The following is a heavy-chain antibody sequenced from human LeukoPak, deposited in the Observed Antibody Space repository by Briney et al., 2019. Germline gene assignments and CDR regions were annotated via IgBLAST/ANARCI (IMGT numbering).Heavy chain of an antibody. V-gene: IGHV3-53*01. CDR3: TRLLYYYDSDIYQRYFDY. Sequence: PGGSLRLSCAASGLTVSSNYMNWVRQAPGKGLEWGTIIYSGGNTHYPDSVTGRITISRDNYKNTMYLQMNSLRPEDTAVYYCTRLLYYYDSDIYQRYFDYWGQGTLVTVSS. CDR2: IYSGGNT. CDR1: GLTVSSNY. J-gene: IGHJ4*02. D-gene: IGHD3-22*01.